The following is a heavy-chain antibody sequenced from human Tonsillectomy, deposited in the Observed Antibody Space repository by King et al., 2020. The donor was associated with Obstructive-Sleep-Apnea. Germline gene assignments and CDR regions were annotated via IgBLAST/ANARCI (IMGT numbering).Heavy chain of an antibody. J-gene: IGHJ6*02. V-gene: IGHV4-31*03. CDR2: IYYSGST. Sequence: KLPESGPGLVKPSQTLSLSCTVSGGSISSGGHYWSWIRKHPGKGLEWIGYIYYSGSTYYNPSLKSRVTISVDTSKNQFSLKLSSVSAADTAVYYCARARSYFYGMDVWGQGTTVTVSS. CDR1: GGSISSGGHY. CDR3: ARARSYFYGMDV.